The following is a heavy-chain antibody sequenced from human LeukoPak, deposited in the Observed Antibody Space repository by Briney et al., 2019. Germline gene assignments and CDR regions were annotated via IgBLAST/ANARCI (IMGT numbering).Heavy chain of an antibody. CDR2: VYYSGSN. V-gene: IGHV4-30-4*01. Sequence: SESLCLTSTVSGNSVNSRDFYWNWIRQPPGNSLEWLGEVYYSGSNYSNPSLNSRLTMSLDISKNQSSQRKTTMSAADTAMYYCARRLSWGDYRFDYWGQGTLVTVSS. CDR3: ARRLSWGDYRFDY. J-gene: IGHJ4*02. CDR1: GNSVNSRDFY. D-gene: IGHD3-16*01.